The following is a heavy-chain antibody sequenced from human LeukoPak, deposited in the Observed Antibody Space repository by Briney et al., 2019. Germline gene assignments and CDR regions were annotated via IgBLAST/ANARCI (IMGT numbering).Heavy chain of an antibody. D-gene: IGHD3-9*01. CDR2: ISGSGGST. CDR1: GFTFSSYG. V-gene: IGHV3-23*01. Sequence: GGSLRLSCAASGFTFSSYGMSWVRQAPGKGLEWVSAISGSGGSTYYADSVKGRFTISRDNSKNTLYLQMNSLRAEDTAVYYCAQTAGILTGPLVYSGQGTLVTVSS. CDR3: AQTAGILTGPLVY. J-gene: IGHJ4*02.